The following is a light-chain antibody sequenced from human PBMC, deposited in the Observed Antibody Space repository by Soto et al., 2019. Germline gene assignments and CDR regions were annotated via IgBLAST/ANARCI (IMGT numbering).Light chain of an antibody. CDR2: EVS. CDR3: CAYTSTSALYV. Sequence: QSALTQPASVSGSPGQSITISCTGTRSDVGGYKYVSWYQQRPGKAPKLMIYEVSNRPSGVSNRFSGSKSGNTASLTISGLQTEDEADYYCCAYTSTSALYVFGTGTKLTVL. J-gene: IGLJ1*01. V-gene: IGLV2-14*01. CDR1: RSDVGGYKY.